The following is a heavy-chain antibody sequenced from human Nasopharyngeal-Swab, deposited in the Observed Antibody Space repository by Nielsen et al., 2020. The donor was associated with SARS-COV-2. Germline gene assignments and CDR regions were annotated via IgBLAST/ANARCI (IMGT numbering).Heavy chain of an antibody. D-gene: IGHD6-13*01. J-gene: IGHJ4*02. CDR2: IYYSGST. CDR3: AGCQISSSWYLDY. CDR1: GGSISSGGYY. Sequence: SETLSLTCTVSGGSISSGGYYWSWIRQHPGKGLEWIGYIYYSGSTYYNPSLKSRVTISVDTSKNQFSLKLSSVTAADTAVYYCAGCQISSSWYLDYWGQGTLVTVSS. V-gene: IGHV4-31*03.